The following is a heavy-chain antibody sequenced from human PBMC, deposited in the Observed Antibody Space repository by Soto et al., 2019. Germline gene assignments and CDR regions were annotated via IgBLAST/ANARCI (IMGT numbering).Heavy chain of an antibody. CDR3: ASDRGLWLWLVPNFFFGMDV. D-gene: IGHD6-6*01. J-gene: IGHJ6*02. Sequence: QVQLVQSGAEVKKPGASVKVSCKASGYTFTSYGISWVRQAPGQGLEWMGWISAYNGNTNYAQKLQGRVTMTTDTSTSPAYMELRCLRSDDTAVLYCASDRGLWLWLVPNFFFGMDVWGQVTTVTVSS. CDR1: GYTFTSYG. CDR2: ISAYNGNT. V-gene: IGHV1-18*01.